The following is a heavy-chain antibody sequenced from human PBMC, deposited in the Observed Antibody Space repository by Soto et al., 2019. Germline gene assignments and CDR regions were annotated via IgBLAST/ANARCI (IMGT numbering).Heavy chain of an antibody. Sequence: ASVKVSCKACCYSFITYCISWFLLSLGQWLCFIWSISTSNGYTNYAQKFQGRVSMTTDTSTNTAYMEVRSLRPDDTAFYFCARDRSFALLEWSPSDSYGMDVWGQGTSVTVSS. V-gene: IGHV1-18*01. CDR3: ARDRSFALLEWSPSDSYGMDV. CDR2: ISTSNGYT. CDR1: CYSFITYC. J-gene: IGHJ6*02. D-gene: IGHD3-3*01.